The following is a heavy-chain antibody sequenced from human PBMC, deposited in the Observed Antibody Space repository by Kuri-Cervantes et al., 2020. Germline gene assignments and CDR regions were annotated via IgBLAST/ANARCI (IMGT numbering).Heavy chain of an antibody. CDR3: AKGATIFGVVNYYGMDV. CDR2: ISYDGSNK. J-gene: IGHJ6*02. CDR1: GFHFSSYV. D-gene: IGHD3-3*01. V-gene: IGHV3-30*18. Sequence: GGFLRLYCAASGFHFSSYVMHWVRQARGKGVEWVAVISYDGSNKYYADSVKGRFTISRDNSKNTLYLQMKSLRAEETAVYYCAKGATIFGVVNYYGMDVWGQGTTVTVSS.